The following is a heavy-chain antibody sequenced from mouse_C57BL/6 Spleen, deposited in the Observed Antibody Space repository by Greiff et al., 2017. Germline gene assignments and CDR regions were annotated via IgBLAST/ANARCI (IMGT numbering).Heavy chain of an antibody. CDR3: ARWDGNYDYYAMDY. J-gene: IGHJ4*01. CDR2: IYPGGGYT. D-gene: IGHD2-1*01. CDR1: GYTFTTYW. Sequence: LQESGAELVRPGTSVKMSCKASGYTFTTYWIGWAKQRPGHGLEWIGDIYPGGGYTNYNEKFKGKATLTADKSSSTAYMQFSSLTSEDSAIYYCARWDGNYDYYAMDYWGQGTSVTVSS. V-gene: IGHV1-63*01.